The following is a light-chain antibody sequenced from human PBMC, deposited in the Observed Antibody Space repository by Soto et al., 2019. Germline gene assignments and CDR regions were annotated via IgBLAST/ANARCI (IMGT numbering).Light chain of an antibody. J-gene: IGKJ2*01. CDR3: LQDYNYPPYT. CDR2: AAS. V-gene: IGKV1-6*01. CDR1: QGIRND. Sequence: AIQMTQSPSSLSASVGDRVTITCRASQGIRNDLGWYQQKPGKAPKLLIYAASSLQSGVPSRFSGSGSGTDFTLTISSLQPEDFATYYCLQDYNYPPYTFGQETKLEIK.